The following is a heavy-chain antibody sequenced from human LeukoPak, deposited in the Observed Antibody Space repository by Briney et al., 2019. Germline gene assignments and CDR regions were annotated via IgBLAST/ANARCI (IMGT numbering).Heavy chain of an antibody. CDR1: GGSISSHY. D-gene: IGHD1-20*01. CDR2: IYYSGST. CDR3: ARVGDNWSFASYYMDV. Sequence: SETLSLTCTVSGGSISSHYWSWIRQPPGKGLEWMGYIYYSGSTNYNPSLKSRVTISVDTSKNQFSLKLSSVTAADTAVYYCARVGDNWSFASYYMDVWGKGTTVTVSS. V-gene: IGHV4-59*11. J-gene: IGHJ6*03.